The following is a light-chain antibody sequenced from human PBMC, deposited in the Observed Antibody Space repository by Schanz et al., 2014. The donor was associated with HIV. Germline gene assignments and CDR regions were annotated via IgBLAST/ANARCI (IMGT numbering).Light chain of an antibody. CDR1: QSVSSN. CDR3: QQYGSSPRT. CDR2: GAS. V-gene: IGKV3-20*01. Sequence: EIVMTQSPATLSLSPGERATLSCRASQSVSSNLAWYQQKPGQAPRLLIYGASTRATGIPDRFSGSGSGTDFTLTIIRLEPEDFAVYYCQQYGSSPRTFGQGAKVEI. J-gene: IGKJ1*01.